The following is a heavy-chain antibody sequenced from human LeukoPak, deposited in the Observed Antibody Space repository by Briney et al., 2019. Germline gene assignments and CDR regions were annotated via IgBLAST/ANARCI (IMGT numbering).Heavy chain of an antibody. D-gene: IGHD4-17*01. Sequence: VASVKVSCKASGYTFTGYYMHWVRQAPGQGLEWMGWINPNSGGTNYAQKFQGRVTMTRDTSISTAYMELSRLRSDDTAVYYCARDLGDPLGVFDYWGQGTLVTVSS. CDR2: INPNSGGT. CDR3: ARDLGDPLGVFDY. J-gene: IGHJ4*02. V-gene: IGHV1-2*02. CDR1: GYTFTGYY.